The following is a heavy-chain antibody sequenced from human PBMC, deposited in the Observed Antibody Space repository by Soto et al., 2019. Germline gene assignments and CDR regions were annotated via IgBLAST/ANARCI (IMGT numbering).Heavy chain of an antibody. CDR1: GGSISSYC. CDR2: IYYSGST. CDR3: ARPSGSYLYYFHS. J-gene: IGHJ4*02. V-gene: IGHV4-59*01. Sequence: SETLCLTCTVSGGSISSYCWSCILQPPGKGLEWIGYIYYSGSTNYNPSLKSRVTISVDTSKNQFSLKLSSVTAADTAVYYCARPSGSYLYYFHSCGQGPLVTAS. D-gene: IGHD1-26*01.